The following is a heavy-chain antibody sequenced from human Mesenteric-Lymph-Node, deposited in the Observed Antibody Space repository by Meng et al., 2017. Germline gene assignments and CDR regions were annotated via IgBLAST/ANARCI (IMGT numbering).Heavy chain of an antibody. D-gene: IGHD6-19*01. CDR2: ISGNGGST. V-gene: IGHV3-23*01. CDR1: GFIFSTYA. CDR3: ARDLLTSGWGLWFDP. Sequence: VKLLVPGVGLLPAAGSVRLSSVASGFIFSTYAMSWVRQAPGKGLEWVSAISGNGGSTYFADSVKGRFTISRDNSKNTLYLQMNSLRAEDTALYYCARDLLTSGWGLWFDPWGQGTLVTVSS. J-gene: IGHJ5*02.